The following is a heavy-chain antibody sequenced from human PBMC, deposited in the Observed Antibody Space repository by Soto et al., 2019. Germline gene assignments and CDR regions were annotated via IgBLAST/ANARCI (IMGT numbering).Heavy chain of an antibody. CDR1: GFTFSSYA. D-gene: IGHD3-10*01. CDR3: AKDLLLWFGELWYYFDY. J-gene: IGHJ4*02. V-gene: IGHV3-23*01. Sequence: EVQLLESGGGLVQPGGSLRLSCAASGFTFSSYAMSWVRQAPGKGLEWVSAISGSGGSTYYADSVKGRFTISRDNSKNTLYLQMNILRAEDTAVYYCAKDLLLWFGELWYYFDYWGQGTLVTVSS. CDR2: ISGSGGST.